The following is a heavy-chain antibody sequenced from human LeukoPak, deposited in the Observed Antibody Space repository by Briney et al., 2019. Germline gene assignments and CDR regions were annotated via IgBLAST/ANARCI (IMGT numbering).Heavy chain of an antibody. CDR1: GFAFSSFG. J-gene: IGHJ1*01. Sequence: PGRSLRLSCAASGFAFSSFGLHWVRQAPGKGLEWLAVVWYDENNKDYADSVKGRFTISRDKSKNTLYLQMNSLRAEDTAVYYCARGSSNTWPPGAEYFEHWGQGTLVTVSS. CDR3: ARGSSNTWPPGAEYFEH. CDR2: VWYDENNK. D-gene: IGHD6-13*01. V-gene: IGHV3-33*01.